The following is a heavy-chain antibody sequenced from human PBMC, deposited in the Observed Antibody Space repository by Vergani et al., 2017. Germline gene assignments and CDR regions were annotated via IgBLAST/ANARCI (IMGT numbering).Heavy chain of an antibody. V-gene: IGHV4-39*01. CDR3: AGHSTVEWLVKLGWIDP. CDR1: GASIRSSNYY. J-gene: IGHJ5*02. CDR2: IDYSGST. Sequence: QLQLQESGPGLVKPSATLSLTCSVSGASIRSSNYYRGWIRQPPGKGLEWIASIDYSGSTHYNPSPKSRVTISVNTSKNQFSLKLSSVTAADAAVYFCAGHSTVEWLVKLGWIDPWGQGILVTVSS. D-gene: IGHD6-19*01.